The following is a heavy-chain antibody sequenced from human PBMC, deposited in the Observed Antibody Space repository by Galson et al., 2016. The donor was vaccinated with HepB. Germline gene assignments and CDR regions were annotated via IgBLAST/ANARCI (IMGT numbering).Heavy chain of an antibody. V-gene: IGHV3-23*01. Sequence: SLRLSCAASGFTLSNSAMSWVRQAPGKGLEWVSAMSDSGGSTYYADSVKGRFTISRDNSKNTLYLQMNSLGAEDTATYYCAVRYSSIWYFQHWGQGTLVTVSS. CDR2: MSDSGGST. J-gene: IGHJ1*01. CDR3: AVRYSSIWYFQH. CDR1: GFTLSNSA. D-gene: IGHD6-13*01.